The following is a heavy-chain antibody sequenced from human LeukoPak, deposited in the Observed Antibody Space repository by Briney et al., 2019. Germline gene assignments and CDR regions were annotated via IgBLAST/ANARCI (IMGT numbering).Heavy chain of an antibody. CDR3: ARDIGIAAPIGAFDI. V-gene: IGHV1-69*13. CDR1: GGTFSSYA. CDR2: IIPIFGTA. Sequence: GASVKVSCKASGGTFSSYAISWVRQAPGQGLEWMGGIIPIFGTANYSQKFQGRVTITADESTSTAYMELSSLRSEDTAVYYCARDIGIAAPIGAFDIWGQGTMVTVSS. J-gene: IGHJ3*02. D-gene: IGHD6-13*01.